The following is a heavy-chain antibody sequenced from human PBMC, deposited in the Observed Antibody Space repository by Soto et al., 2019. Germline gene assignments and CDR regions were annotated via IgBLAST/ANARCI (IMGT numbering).Heavy chain of an antibody. CDR2: INPNTGGT. D-gene: IGHD2-21*01. CDR1: ENTFTDYY. CDR3: ATTGGDMSYLDH. J-gene: IGHJ4*02. Sequence: QVHLVQSGAEVKKPGASVKVSCKASENTFTDYYIFWVRQARGQGLEWMGWINPNTGGTGSAEKFRGRVTMTRHTSITAAYMDVRGLTSDEPAVYYCATTGGDMSYLDHWAQGTLLTVSS. V-gene: IGHV1-2*02.